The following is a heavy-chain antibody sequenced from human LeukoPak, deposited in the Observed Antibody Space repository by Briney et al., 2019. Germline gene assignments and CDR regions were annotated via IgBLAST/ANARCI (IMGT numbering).Heavy chain of an antibody. J-gene: IGHJ4*02. CDR2: IIPIFGTA. Sequence: ASVNVSCKASGGTFSSYAISWVRQAPGQGLEWMGGIIPIFGTANYAQTFQGRVTITADESTSTAYMELSSLRSEDTAVYYCARDRADYGGLYWGQGTLVTVSS. CDR3: ARDRADYGGLY. CDR1: GGTFSSYA. V-gene: IGHV1-69*13. D-gene: IGHD4-23*01.